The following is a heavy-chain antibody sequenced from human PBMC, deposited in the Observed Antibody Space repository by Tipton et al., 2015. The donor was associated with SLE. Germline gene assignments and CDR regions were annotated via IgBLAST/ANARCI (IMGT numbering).Heavy chain of an antibody. Sequence: GLVKPSETLSLTCTVSGGSISSYYWSWIRQPPGKGLEWIGYIYYSGSTNYNPSLKSRVTISVDTSKNQFSLKLSSVTAAETDVYYCAIPLEGEGRYGMDVWCQGTTVTVSS. D-gene: IGHD1-1*01. J-gene: IGHJ6*02. V-gene: IGHV4-59*01. CDR2: IYYSGST. CDR3: AIPLEGEGRYGMDV. CDR1: GGSISSYY.